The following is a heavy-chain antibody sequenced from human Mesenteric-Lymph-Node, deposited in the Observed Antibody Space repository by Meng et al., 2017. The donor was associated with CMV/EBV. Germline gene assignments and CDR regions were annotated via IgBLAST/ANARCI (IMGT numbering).Heavy chain of an antibody. J-gene: IGHJ4*02. CDR1: GGSCSGYY. V-gene: IGHV4-34*01. CDR2: INHSGST. CDR3: ARGSSYDILTGYFDY. Sequence: QGQVHQWGPGRLKPSGTLSVTCAVYGGSCSGYYWNWIRQSPEKGLEWIGEINHSGSTTYNPSFTSRIIISVDTSTNQISLNMSSVTAADTAVYYCARGSSYDILTGYFDYWGQGALVTVSS. D-gene: IGHD3-9*01.